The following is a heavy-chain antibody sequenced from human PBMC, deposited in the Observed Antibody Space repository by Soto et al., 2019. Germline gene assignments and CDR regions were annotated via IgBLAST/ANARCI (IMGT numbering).Heavy chain of an antibody. CDR2: IIPILGIA. J-gene: IGHJ4*02. Sequence: ASVKVSCKASGGTFSSYTISWVRQAPGQGLEWMGRIIPILGIANYAQKFQGRVTITADKSTSTAYMELSSLRSEDTAVYYCARAARIAVAGPVDYWGQGTLVTAPQ. V-gene: IGHV1-69*02. CDR3: ARAARIAVAGPVDY. D-gene: IGHD6-19*01. CDR1: GGTFSSYT.